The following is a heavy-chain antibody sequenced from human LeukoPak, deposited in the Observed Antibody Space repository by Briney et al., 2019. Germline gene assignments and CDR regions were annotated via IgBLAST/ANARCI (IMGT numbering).Heavy chain of an antibody. CDR3: AKGSIHGPTLTRSHFDY. J-gene: IGHJ4*02. Sequence: GGSLRLSCAASGFTFSSYGMHWVRQAPGKGLEWVAVISYDGSNKYYADSVKGRFTISRDNSKNTLYLQMNSLRAEDTAVYYCAKGSIHGPTLTRSHFDYWGQGTLVTVSS. V-gene: IGHV3-30*18. CDR1: GFTFSSYG. CDR2: ISYDGSNK. D-gene: IGHD3-10*01.